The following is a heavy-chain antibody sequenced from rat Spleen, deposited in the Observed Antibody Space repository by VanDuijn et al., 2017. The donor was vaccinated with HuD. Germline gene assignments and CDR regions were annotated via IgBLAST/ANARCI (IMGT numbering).Heavy chain of an antibody. Sequence: EVQLVESGGGLVQPGKSLKLSCAASGFTFSDYYMAWVRQAPKKGLEWVASITNTGGSTYYPDSVKGRFTISRDNAKSTLYLQMNSLRSEDTATYYCAKGNNNYGWFAYWGQGTLVTVSS. J-gene: IGHJ3*01. CDR3: AKGNNNYGWFAY. CDR2: ITNTGGST. CDR1: GFTFSDYY. V-gene: IGHV5-20*01. D-gene: IGHD1-10*01.